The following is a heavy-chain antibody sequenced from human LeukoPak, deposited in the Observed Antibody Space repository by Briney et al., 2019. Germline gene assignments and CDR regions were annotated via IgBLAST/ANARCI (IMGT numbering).Heavy chain of an antibody. J-gene: IGHJ5*02. Sequence: GGSLRLSCAASGFTISSYAICWVRQAPGKGLELVSAISGSGGSTYYADSVKGRFTITRDNSKKTLYLLKNSLTAEAAAEYYCAKDRAFWGRAPFGNWFDHWGQGTLVTVSS. D-gene: IGHD3-16*01. V-gene: IGHV3-23*01. CDR3: AKDRAFWGRAPFGNWFDH. CDR1: GFTISSYA. CDR2: ISGSGGST.